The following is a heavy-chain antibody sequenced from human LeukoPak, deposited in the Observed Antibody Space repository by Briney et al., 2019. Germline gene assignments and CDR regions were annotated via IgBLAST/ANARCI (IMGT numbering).Heavy chain of an antibody. CDR2: INTNTGNP. J-gene: IGHJ6*03. CDR3: ARGQQTYYYYYIDV. CDR1: GGTFSSYA. V-gene: IGHV7-4-1*02. Sequence: ASVKVSCKASGGTFSSYAISWVRQAPGQGLEWMGWINTNTGNPTYAQGFTGRFAFSLDTSVTTAYLQISSLKDDDTAVYYCARGQQTYYYYYIDVWGKGTTVTVSS.